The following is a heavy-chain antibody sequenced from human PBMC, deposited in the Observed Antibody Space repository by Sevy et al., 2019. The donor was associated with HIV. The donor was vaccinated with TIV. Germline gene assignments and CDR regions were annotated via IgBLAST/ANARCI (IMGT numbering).Heavy chain of an antibody. V-gene: IGHV4-30-4*01. J-gene: IGHJ4*02. CDR1: GGSISSGDYY. CDR2: IYYSGST. Sequence: SETLSLTCTVSGGSISSGDYYWSWIRQPPGKGLEWIGYIYYSGSTYYHPSLKSRVTISVDTSKNQFSLKLSSVTAADTAVYYCARDRGQYYGSGREFDYWGQGTLVTVSS. D-gene: IGHD3-10*01. CDR3: ARDRGQYYGSGREFDY.